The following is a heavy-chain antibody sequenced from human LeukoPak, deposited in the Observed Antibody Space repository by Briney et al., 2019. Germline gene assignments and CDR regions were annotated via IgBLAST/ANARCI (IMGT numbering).Heavy chain of an antibody. CDR1: GGSISSGSYY. V-gene: IGHV4-39*01. J-gene: IGHJ4*02. Sequence: SETLSLTCSVSGGSISSGSYYWGWIRQPPGRGLEWTGSLYYNGTSYYNPSLKSRVTISVDTSRNQFSLKLSSVTAADTAVYSCARLPFNSGYEYFDYWGQGILVTVSS. CDR2: LYYNGTS. CDR3: ARLPFNSGYEYFDY. D-gene: IGHD5-12*01.